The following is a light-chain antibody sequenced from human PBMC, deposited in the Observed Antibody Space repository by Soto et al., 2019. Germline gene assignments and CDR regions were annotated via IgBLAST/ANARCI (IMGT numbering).Light chain of an antibody. CDR3: QRYNNWPFT. V-gene: IGKV3-20*01. CDR2: GTS. J-gene: IGKJ3*01. Sequence: EIVLTQSPGTLSLSTGERATLSCRSSQSLSSSYLAWYQQKPGQAPRLLIYGTSIRATGIPDRFSGSGSGTDFTLTITRLEPEDFAVYYCQRYNNWPFTFGPGTKVDI. CDR1: QSLSSSY.